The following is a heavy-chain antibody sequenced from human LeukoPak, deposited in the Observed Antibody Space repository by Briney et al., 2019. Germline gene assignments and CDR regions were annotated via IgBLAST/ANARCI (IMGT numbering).Heavy chain of an antibody. CDR2: IYYSGST. CDR3: AREGISGYYNY. J-gene: IGHJ4*02. V-gene: IGHV4-30-4*08. D-gene: IGHD3-22*01. Sequence: PSETLSLTCTVSGGSISSGDYYWSWIRQPPGKGLEWIGYIYYSGSTYYNPSLKSRVTISVDTSKNQFSLKLSSVTAADTAVYYCAREGISGYYNYWGQGTLVTVSS. CDR1: GGSISSGDYY.